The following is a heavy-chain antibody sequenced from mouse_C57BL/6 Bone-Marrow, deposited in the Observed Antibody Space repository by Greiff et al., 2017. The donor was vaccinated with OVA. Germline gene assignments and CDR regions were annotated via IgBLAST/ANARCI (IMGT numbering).Heavy chain of an antibody. V-gene: IGHV1-82*01. CDR2: IYPGDGDT. CDR3: AREAIYYGNSAWFAY. J-gene: IGHJ3*01. D-gene: IGHD2-1*01. Sequence: QVQLQQSGPELVKPGASVKISCKASGYAFSSSWMNWVKQRPGKGLEWIGRIYPGDGDTNYNGKFKGKATLTADKSSSTAYMQLSSLTSEDSAVYFCAREAIYYGNSAWFAYWGKGTLVTVSA. CDR1: GYAFSSSW.